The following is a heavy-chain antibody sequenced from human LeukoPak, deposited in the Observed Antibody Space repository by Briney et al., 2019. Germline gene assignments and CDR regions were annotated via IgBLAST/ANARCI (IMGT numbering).Heavy chain of an antibody. Sequence: SETLSLTCTVSGGSISSYYWSWIRQPPGKGLEWIGYIYYSGSTNYNPSLKSRVTISVDTSKNQFSLKLSSVTAADTAVYYCARVSVYSSLYYYYYYMDVWGKGTTVTISS. CDR3: ARVSVYSSLYYYYYYMDV. D-gene: IGHD6-19*01. CDR2: IYYSGST. J-gene: IGHJ6*03. V-gene: IGHV4-59*01. CDR1: GGSISSYY.